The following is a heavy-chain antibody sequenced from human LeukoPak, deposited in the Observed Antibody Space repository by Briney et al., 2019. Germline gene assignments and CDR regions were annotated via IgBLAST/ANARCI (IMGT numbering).Heavy chain of an antibody. Sequence: ASVKVSCKASGGTFSSYAISWVRQAPGQGLEWMGWIIPIFGTANYAQKFQGRVTITADESTSTAYMELSSLRSEDTAVYYCARPYYYDSSGFGAFDICGQETMVTVSS. D-gene: IGHD3-22*01. CDR2: IIPIFGTA. CDR1: GGTFSSYA. V-gene: IGHV1-69*01. J-gene: IGHJ3*02. CDR3: ARPYYYDSSGFGAFDI.